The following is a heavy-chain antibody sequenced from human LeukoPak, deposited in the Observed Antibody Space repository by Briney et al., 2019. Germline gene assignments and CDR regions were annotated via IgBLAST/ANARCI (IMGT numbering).Heavy chain of an antibody. CDR1: GFTFTNYC. Sequence: GGSLTLSCAASGFTFTNYCMHWVRHAPGKGRMWVSRICPDGTVTIYADSVKARFIISRDNARNTVYRQMNSLRDEDTAVYYGVRDFRSADHWGQGTLVTVSS. CDR3: VRDFRSADH. V-gene: IGHV3-74*01. CDR2: ICPDGTVT. J-gene: IGHJ5*02.